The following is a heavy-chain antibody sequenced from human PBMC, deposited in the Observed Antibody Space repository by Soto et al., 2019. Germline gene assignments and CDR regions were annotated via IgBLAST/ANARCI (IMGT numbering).Heavy chain of an antibody. D-gene: IGHD6-6*01. CDR1: GFSFTGYY. Sequence: ASVKVSCKASGFSFTGYYIHWLRQAPGQGPEWMGWINAHSGGTEYAQKFQGRVTLTRDTSIATAYLTLTSLTSDDTALYYCAKDLTRQLAYWLDPWGQGTQVTVSS. V-gene: IGHV1-2*02. CDR3: AKDLTRQLAYWLDP. CDR2: INAHSGGT. J-gene: IGHJ5*02.